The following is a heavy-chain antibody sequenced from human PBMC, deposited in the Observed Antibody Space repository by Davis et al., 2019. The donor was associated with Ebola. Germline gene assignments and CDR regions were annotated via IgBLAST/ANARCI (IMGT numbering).Heavy chain of an antibody. D-gene: IGHD3-10*01. V-gene: IGHV1-18*01. CDR3: ATGEWSSLDYFDH. CDR1: GYTFTNYH. J-gene: IGHJ4*02. CDR2: ITPLNGDT. Sequence: ASVKVSCKTSGYTFTNYHITWVRQAPGQGLEWMGRITPLNGDTNYGQNLQGRVNMTTDASTRTAYLELRSLRSDDTATYYCATGEWSSLDYFDHWGQGTLVTVSS.